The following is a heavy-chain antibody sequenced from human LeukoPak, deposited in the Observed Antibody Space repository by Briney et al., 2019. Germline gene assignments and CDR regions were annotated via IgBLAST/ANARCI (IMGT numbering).Heavy chain of an antibody. CDR1: GFTFSSYE. CDR3: ARGARDSSSWLGDNWFDP. Sequence: GGSLRLSCAASGFTFSSYEMNWVRQAPGKGLEWVSYISSSGSTIYYADSVKGRFTISRDNAKNSLYLQMNSLRAEDTAVYYCARGARDSSSWLGDNWFDPWGQGTLVTVSS. CDR2: ISSSGSTI. V-gene: IGHV3-48*03. J-gene: IGHJ5*02. D-gene: IGHD6-13*01.